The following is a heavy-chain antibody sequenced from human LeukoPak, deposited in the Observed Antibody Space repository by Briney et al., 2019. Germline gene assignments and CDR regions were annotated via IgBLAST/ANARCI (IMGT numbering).Heavy chain of an antibody. J-gene: IGHJ4*02. D-gene: IGHD5-12*01. V-gene: IGHV1-2*04. CDR2: INPNSGGT. Sequence: APVKVSCKASGYTFTGYYMHWVRQAPGQGLEWMGWINPNSGGTNYAQKFQGWVTMTRDTPISTAYMELSRLRSDDTAVYYCARGSGYDSNFDYWGQGTLVTVSS. CDR1: GYTFTGYY. CDR3: ARGSGYDSNFDY.